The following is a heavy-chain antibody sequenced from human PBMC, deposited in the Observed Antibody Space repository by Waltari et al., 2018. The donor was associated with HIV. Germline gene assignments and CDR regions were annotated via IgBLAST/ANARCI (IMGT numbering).Heavy chain of an antibody. CDR3: ARDPLSHD. V-gene: IGHV4-59*01. Sequence: QVQLQESGPGLVKPSETLSLTCTVSGGSISSYYWSWIRQPQGKGLEWSGYIYDSGSTTYNPSLRSRVTISVDTAKNPFSLKLSSVTAADTAVYYCARDPLSHDWGQGTLVTVSS. CDR1: GGSISSYY. J-gene: IGHJ4*02. CDR2: IYDSGST.